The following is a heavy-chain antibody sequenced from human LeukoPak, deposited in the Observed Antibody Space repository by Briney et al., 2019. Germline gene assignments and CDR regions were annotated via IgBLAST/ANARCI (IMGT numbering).Heavy chain of an antibody. V-gene: IGHV4-34*01. Sequence: SETLSLTSAVYGGSFSGYYWSWIRQPPGKGLEWIGEINHSGSTNYNPSLKSRVTISVDTSKNQFSLKLSSVTAADTAVYYCARGRGYYGSGCVGTLDYWGQGTLVTVSS. J-gene: IGHJ4*02. CDR3: ARGRGYYGSGCVGTLDY. CDR2: INHSGST. CDR1: GGSFSGYY. D-gene: IGHD3-10*01.